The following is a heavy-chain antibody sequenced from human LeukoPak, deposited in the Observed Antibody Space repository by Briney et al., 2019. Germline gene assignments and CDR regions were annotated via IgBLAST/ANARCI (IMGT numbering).Heavy chain of an antibody. CDR3: ARVWSSPLYYYYMDV. D-gene: IGHD6-13*01. CDR2: IYNSGST. Sequence: PSETLSLTCAVSGGSISSGTYSWTWMRQPPGKGLEWIGYIYNSGSTFNNPSLNSRVTISVDTSKNQFSLKLSSVTAADTAMYYCARVWSSPLYYYYMDVWGKGTTVTVSS. V-gene: IGHV4-30-4*07. CDR1: GGSISSGTYS. J-gene: IGHJ6*03.